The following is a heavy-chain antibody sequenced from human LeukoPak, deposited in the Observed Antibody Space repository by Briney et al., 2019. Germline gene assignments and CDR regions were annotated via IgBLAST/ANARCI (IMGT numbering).Heavy chain of an antibody. CDR1: GGSISSGGYC. D-gene: IGHD5-18*01. J-gene: IGHJ6*02. Sequence: SETLSLTCTVSGGSISSGGYCWSWIRQHPGKGLEWIGYIYYSGSTYYNPSLKSRVTISVDTSKNQFSLKLSSVTAADTAVYYCARDTAMAPQAYYYYYGMDVWGQGTTVTVSS. CDR2: IYYSGST. CDR3: ARDTAMAPQAYYYYYGMDV. V-gene: IGHV4-31*03.